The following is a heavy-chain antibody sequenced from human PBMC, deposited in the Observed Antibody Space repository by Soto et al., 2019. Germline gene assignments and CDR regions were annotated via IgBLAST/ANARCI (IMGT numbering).Heavy chain of an antibody. CDR3: AESYYYASGSSSDF. CDR1: GFTFSNFA. CDR2: ISGSGGST. Sequence: GGSLRLSCAASGFTFSNFAMSWVRQAPGKGLEWVSAISGSGGSTYYADSLKGRFTISRDNSKNTLYLQMNRLRAEDTAVYYCAESYYYASGSSSDFWGQGTLVTVSS. V-gene: IGHV3-23*01. D-gene: IGHD3-10*01. J-gene: IGHJ4*02.